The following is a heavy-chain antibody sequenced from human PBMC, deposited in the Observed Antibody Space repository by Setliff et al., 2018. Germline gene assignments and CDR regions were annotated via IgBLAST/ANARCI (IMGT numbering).Heavy chain of an antibody. CDR2: IYCSGST. Sequence: PSETLSLTCTVSGGSISNYYWSWIRQPAGKGLEWIWYIYCSGSTNYNPSLKSRVTISVDTSKNQFSLKLNSVTAADTAVYYCASPGYRSAGYYVHWGQGTLVTVSS. V-gene: IGHV4-59*12. J-gene: IGHJ4*02. CDR3: ASPGYRSAGYYVH. D-gene: IGHD6-19*01. CDR1: GGSISNYY.